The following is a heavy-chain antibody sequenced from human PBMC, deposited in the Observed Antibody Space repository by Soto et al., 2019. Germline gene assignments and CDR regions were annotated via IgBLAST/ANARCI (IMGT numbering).Heavy chain of an antibody. CDR1: GYTFTSYD. V-gene: IGHV1-8*01. D-gene: IGHD5-18*01. CDR3: ARVAHGIQDLDY. Sequence: QVQLVQSGAEVKKPGASVKVSCKASGYTFTSYDINWVRQATGQGLEWMGWMNPNSGNTGYAQKFQGRVTMTGNTARSTAHMEGSSLRSEDTAAYYCARVAHGIQDLDYWGQGSLVTVSS. J-gene: IGHJ4*02. CDR2: MNPNSGNT.